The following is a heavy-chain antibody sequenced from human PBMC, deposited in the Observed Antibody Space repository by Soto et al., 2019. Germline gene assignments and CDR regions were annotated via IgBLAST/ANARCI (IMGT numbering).Heavy chain of an antibody. J-gene: IGHJ4*02. D-gene: IGHD6-13*01. Sequence: SETLSLTCNVSGGSISSSRYYWGWVRQPPGKGLEWIGNIYYSGTTSYNPSLKNRVTISVDTSKKQFSLKLRSVTATDTAVYYCTSLAAAGLFDYWGQGTLVTVSS. CDR2: IYYSGTT. CDR3: TSLAAAGLFDY. CDR1: GGSISSSRYY. V-gene: IGHV4-39*01.